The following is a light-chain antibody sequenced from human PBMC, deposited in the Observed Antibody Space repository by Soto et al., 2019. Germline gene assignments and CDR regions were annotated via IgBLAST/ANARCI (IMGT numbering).Light chain of an antibody. CDR2: GAS. Sequence: EIVMTQSPATLSVSPGERATLSCRASRSVSSNLAWYQQKPGQAPRLLIYGASTRATGFPARFSGSGSGTEFTLTISSLQSEDFAVYYCQQYNGWPITFGQGTRLEIK. V-gene: IGKV3-15*01. CDR1: RSVSSN. CDR3: QQYNGWPIT. J-gene: IGKJ5*01.